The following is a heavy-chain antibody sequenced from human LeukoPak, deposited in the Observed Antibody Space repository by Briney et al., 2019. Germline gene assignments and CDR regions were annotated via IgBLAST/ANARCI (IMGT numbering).Heavy chain of an antibody. CDR3: ARTHIVVVTAIRLGYMDV. Sequence: SETLSLTCAVYGGSFSGYYWSWIRQPPGKGLEWIGEINHSGSTNYNPPLKSRVTISVDTSKNQFSLKLSSVTAADTAVYYCARTHIVVVTAIRLGYMDVWGKGTTVTISS. D-gene: IGHD2-21*02. V-gene: IGHV4-34*01. CDR2: INHSGST. J-gene: IGHJ6*03. CDR1: GGSFSGYY.